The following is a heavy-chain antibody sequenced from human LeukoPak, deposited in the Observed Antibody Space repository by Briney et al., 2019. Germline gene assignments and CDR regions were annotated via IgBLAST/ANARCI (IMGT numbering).Heavy chain of an antibody. CDR1: GGSISSGGYY. J-gene: IGHJ4*02. V-gene: IGHV4-31*03. D-gene: IGHD6-6*01. CDR2: IYYSGST. CDR3: ARDGLGSSGFDY. Sequence: SETLSLTCTVSGGSISSGGYYWSWIRQHPGKGLEWIGYIYYSGSTYYNPSLKSRVTISVDMSKNQFSLKLSSVTAADTAVYYCARDGLGSSGFDYWGQGTLVTVSS.